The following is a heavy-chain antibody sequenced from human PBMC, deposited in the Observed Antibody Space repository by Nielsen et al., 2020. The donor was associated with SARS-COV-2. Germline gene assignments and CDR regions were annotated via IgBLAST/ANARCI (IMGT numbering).Heavy chain of an antibody. V-gene: IGHV3-9*01. D-gene: IGHD6-19*01. J-gene: IGHJ6*02. Sequence: SLKISCAASGFRFDDYAMHWVRQAPGKGLEWVSGINWNSGSIGYVDSVKGRFTISRDNARNTLYLQMNSLRAEDTAVYYCARDSQWLVTGYYYYGMDVWGQGTTVTVSS. CDR3: ARDSQWLVTGYYYYGMDV. CDR2: INWNSGSI. CDR1: GFRFDDYA.